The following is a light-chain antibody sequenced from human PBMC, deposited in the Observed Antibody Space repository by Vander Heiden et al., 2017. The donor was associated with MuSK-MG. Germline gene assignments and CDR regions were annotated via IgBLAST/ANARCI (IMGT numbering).Light chain of an antibody. V-gene: IGKV1-39*01. CDR1: QSISTF. CDR3: QQSYSNHPMYT. Sequence: DIQMTQSPSSLSASVGDRVTITCRASQSISTFLNWNQHKPGKAPKLLIYAASTLQSGVKLRFSGSGSGTDFTLTISSLQPEDFATYYCQQSYSNHPMYTFGQGTKLEIK. J-gene: IGKJ2*01. CDR2: AAS.